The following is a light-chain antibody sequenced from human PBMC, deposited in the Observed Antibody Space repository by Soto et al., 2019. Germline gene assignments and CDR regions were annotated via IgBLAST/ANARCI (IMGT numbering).Light chain of an antibody. CDR2: AAS. CDR3: LQLNTYPWT. J-gene: IGKJ1*01. Sequence: DIQMTQSPSTLSASLGDRVTITCRASQTISSWLALYQQKPGKAPKRLIYAASTFQSGVPSRFGGSGSGTEFTLTISSLQPEDVATYYCLQLNTYPWTFGQGTKVDIK. CDR1: QTISSW. V-gene: IGKV1-9*01.